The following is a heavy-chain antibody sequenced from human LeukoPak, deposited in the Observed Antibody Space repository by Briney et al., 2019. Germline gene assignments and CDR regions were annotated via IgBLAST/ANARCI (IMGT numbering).Heavy chain of an antibody. V-gene: IGHV3-13*01. CDR1: EFTLSSYA. CDR3: ARQSTPHGNFDY. CDR2: IGTAGDT. Sequence: GGSLRLSCAASEFTLSSYAMHWVRQPAGKGLEWVSAIGTAGDTFYPGSVKGRFTISRENAKKSLFPQMNSLRVEDTAVYYCARQSTPHGNFDYWGQGTLVTVSS. J-gene: IGHJ4*02. D-gene: IGHD1-26*01.